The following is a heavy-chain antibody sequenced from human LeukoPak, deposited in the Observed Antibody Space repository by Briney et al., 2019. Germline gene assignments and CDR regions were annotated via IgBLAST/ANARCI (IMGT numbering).Heavy chain of an antibody. CDR3: ARGGGSYKFDS. V-gene: IGHV4-4*07. D-gene: IGHD1-26*01. J-gene: IGHJ4*02. CDR2: IHSSGIT. Sequence: PSETLSLTCTVPGDSISSYYWSWIRQPAGKGLEWIGRIHSSGITHYNPSLKSRVIMPVDTSKNQSSLMLSSVTAADTAVYYCARGGGSYKFDSWGQGTLVAVSS. CDR1: GDSISSYY.